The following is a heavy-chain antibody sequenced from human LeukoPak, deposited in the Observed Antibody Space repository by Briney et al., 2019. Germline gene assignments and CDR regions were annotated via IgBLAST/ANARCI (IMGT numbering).Heavy chain of an antibody. Sequence: GGSLRLSCAASGFTVSRNYMSWVRQAPGKGLEWVSVIYSDDSTYYVDSVKGRFTISRDNSKNTLYLQMNSLSAEDTAVYYCAGAYCSSGSCYPRYWGQGALVTVSS. CDR3: AGAYCSSGSCYPRY. V-gene: IGHV3-53*01. D-gene: IGHD2-15*01. J-gene: IGHJ4*02. CDR2: IYSDDST. CDR1: GFTVSRNY.